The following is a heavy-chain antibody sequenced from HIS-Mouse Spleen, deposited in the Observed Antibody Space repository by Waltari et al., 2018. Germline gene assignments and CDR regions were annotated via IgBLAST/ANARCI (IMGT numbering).Heavy chain of an antibody. J-gene: IGHJ5*02. V-gene: IGHV3-21*01. D-gene: IGHD5-12*01. CDR1: GVPCSSYS. Sequence: EVQLVESGGGLVKPGGSLRLSCAASGVPCSSYSMNGVRQAPGKGLEWVSSISSSSSYISYADSVKGRFTISRDNAKNSLYLQMNSLRAEDTAVYYCARDPSGYDNHWGQGTLVTVSS. CDR3: ARDPSGYDNH. CDR2: ISSSSSYI.